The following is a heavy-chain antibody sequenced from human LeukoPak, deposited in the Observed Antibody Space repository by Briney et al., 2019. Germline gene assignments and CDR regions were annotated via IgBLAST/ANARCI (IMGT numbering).Heavy chain of an antibody. Sequence: PSETLSLTCTVSGGSISSGGYYWSWIRQPPGKGLEWIGYIYHSGSTYYNPSLKSRVTISVDTSKNQFSLKLSSVTAADTAVYYCARRRAGGGWYFDLWGRGTLVTVSS. V-gene: IGHV4-30-2*01. CDR1: GGSISSGGYY. CDR3: ARRRAGGGWYFDL. D-gene: IGHD3-16*01. J-gene: IGHJ2*01. CDR2: IYHSGST.